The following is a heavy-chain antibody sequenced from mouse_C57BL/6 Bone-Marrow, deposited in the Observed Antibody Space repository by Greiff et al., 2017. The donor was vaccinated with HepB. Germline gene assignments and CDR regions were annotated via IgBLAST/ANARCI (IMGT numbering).Heavy chain of an antibody. CDR1: GLTFSDYG. CDR3: ARKDTTVVGYFDY. V-gene: IGHV5-17*01. CDR2: ISSGSSTI. D-gene: IGHD1-1*01. Sequence: EVHLVESGGGLVKPGGSLKLSCAASGLTFSDYGMHWVRQAPEKGLEWVAYISSGSSTIYYADTVKGRFTISRDNAKNTLFLQMTSLRSEDTAMYYCARKDTTVVGYFDYWGQGTTLTVSS. J-gene: IGHJ2*01.